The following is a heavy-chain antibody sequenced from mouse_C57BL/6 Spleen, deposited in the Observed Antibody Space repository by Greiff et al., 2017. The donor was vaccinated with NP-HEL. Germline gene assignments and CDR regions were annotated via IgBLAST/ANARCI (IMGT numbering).Heavy chain of an antibody. D-gene: IGHD2-4*01. J-gene: IGHJ4*01. Sequence: VQLQQSGAELVRPGTSVKVSCKASGYAFTNYLIEWVKQRPGQGLEWIGVINPGSGGTNYNEKFKGKATLTADKSSSTAYMQLSSLTSEDSAVYFCASLYYDYDLYAMDYWGQGTSVTVSS. V-gene: IGHV1-54*01. CDR2: INPGSGGT. CDR3: ASLYYDYDLYAMDY. CDR1: GYAFTNYL.